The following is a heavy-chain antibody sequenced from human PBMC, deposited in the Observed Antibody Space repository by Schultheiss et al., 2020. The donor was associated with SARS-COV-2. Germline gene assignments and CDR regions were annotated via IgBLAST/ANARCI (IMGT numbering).Heavy chain of an antibody. Sequence: GGSLRLSCAASGFTFSSYGMHWVRQAPGKGLEWVGRIKSKTDGGTTDYAAPVKGRFTISRDDSKNTLYLQMNSLKTEDTAVYYCTTAIAVAGTSNWGQGTLVTVSS. D-gene: IGHD6-19*01. J-gene: IGHJ4*02. V-gene: IGHV3-15*01. CDR3: TTAIAVAGTSN. CDR2: IKSKTDGGTT. CDR1: GFTFSSYG.